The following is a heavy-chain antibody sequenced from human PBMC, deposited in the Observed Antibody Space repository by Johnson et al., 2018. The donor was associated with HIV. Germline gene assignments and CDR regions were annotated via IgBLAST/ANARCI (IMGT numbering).Heavy chain of an antibody. CDR3: ARDQGVGAYCGGDCYSGAFDI. Sequence: VQLVESGGGVVQPGRSLRLSCAASGFTFSSYAMHWVRQAPGKGLEWVAVISYDGSNKYYADSVKGRFTISRDNSKNTLYLQMNSLRAEDTAVYYCARDQGVGAYCGGDCYSGAFDIWGQGTMVTVSS. V-gene: IGHV3-30*04. J-gene: IGHJ3*02. D-gene: IGHD2-21*01. CDR2: ISYDGSNK. CDR1: GFTFSSYA.